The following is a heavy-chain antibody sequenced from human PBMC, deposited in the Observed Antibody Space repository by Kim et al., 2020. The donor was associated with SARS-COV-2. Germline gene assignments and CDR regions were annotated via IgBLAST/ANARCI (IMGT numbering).Heavy chain of an antibody. V-gene: IGHV4-39*07. CDR2: VFYSGTT. J-gene: IGHJ6*01. CDR1: GGSINTSRYY. Sequence: SETLSLTCTVSGGSINTSRYYWAWIRQPPGKGLEYIGRVFYSGTTYYNPSLKSRVTISVDTSKNQFSLRLTSVTAADTALYYCARIGLTAYSLVVYY. D-gene: IGHD2-21*02. CDR3: ARIGLTAYSLVVYY.